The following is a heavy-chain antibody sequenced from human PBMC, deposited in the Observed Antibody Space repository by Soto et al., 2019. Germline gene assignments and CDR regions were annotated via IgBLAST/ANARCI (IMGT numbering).Heavy chain of an antibody. V-gene: IGHV4-61*05. CDR2: FYYSGST. Sequence: ETLSLTCTVSGGSISSGPYSWGWIRQPPGKGLDWIGTFYYSGSTNYNPSLKSRVTISVDRSKNQFSLKLSSVTAADTAVYYCARVPSPWGQGTLVTVSS. CDR3: ARVPSP. J-gene: IGHJ5*02. CDR1: GGSISSGPYS.